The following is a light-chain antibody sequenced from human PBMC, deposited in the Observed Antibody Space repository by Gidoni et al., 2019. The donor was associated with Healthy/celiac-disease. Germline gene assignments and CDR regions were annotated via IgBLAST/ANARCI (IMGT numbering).Light chain of an antibody. CDR3: QQYYSYPFT. CDR1: QGISSY. J-gene: IGKJ3*01. Sequence: AIRMTQSPSSFSASTGDRVTITCRASQGISSYLAWYQQKPGKAPKLLIYAASTLQSGAPSRFSGSGSGTAFTLTISCLPSEDFATYYCQQYYSYPFTFGPXTKVDIK. V-gene: IGKV1-8*01. CDR2: AAS.